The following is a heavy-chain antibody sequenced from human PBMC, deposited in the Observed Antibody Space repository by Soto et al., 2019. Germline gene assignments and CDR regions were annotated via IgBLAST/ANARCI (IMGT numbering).Heavy chain of an antibody. D-gene: IGHD3-9*01. J-gene: IGHJ5*02. V-gene: IGHV4-31*11. Sequence: QVHLQQSGPGLVKASETLSLSCVVSGAYISGADSYWFWIRKPPGKGLEWIGYIAYSGDTYYNPSPGGGVTPPADRCGKIFSQTFKSVPAGARAVFFFGRDFERSAIAPWGRGTSVTVSS. CDR2: IAYSGDT. CDR3: GRDFERSAIAP. CDR1: GAYISGADSY.